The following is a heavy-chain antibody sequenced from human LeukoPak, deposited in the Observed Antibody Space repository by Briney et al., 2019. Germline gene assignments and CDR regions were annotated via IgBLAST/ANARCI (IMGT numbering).Heavy chain of an antibody. J-gene: IGHJ2*01. Sequence: SETLSLTCAVYGGSFSGYYWSWIRQPPGKGLEWIGEINHSGSTNYNPSLKSRVTISVDTSKNQFSLKLDSVTAADTAVYYCVRDRTIFGVVMRWYFDLWGRGTLVTVSP. CDR1: GGSFSGYY. D-gene: IGHD3-3*01. V-gene: IGHV4-34*01. CDR3: VRDRTIFGVVMRWYFDL. CDR2: INHSGST.